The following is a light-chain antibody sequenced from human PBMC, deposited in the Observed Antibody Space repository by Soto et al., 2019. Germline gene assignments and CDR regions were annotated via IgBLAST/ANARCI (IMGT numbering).Light chain of an antibody. V-gene: IGLV2-14*01. CDR2: VVS. CDR3: SSYRSGGSFV. Sequence: QSALAQPTSVSGSPGQSIAISCTGTSSDVGGYDYVSWHQQHPSKAPKVLISVVSNRPSGVSNRFSGSKSGNTASLTISGLQAEDEADYYCSSYRSGGSFVFGSGTKLTVL. J-gene: IGLJ1*01. CDR1: SSDVGGYDY.